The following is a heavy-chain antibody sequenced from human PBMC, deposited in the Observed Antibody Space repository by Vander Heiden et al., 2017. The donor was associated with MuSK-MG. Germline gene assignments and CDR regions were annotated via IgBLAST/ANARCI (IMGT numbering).Heavy chain of an antibody. CDR1: GGPFSSYA. V-gene: IGHV1-69*01. Sequence: QVHLVQSGAAVKKPGSSVKVSCTASGGPFSSYAISWVRQAPGQGLEWMGGIIPIFGTANYAQKCQGRVTITADESTSTAYRELSSLRSEETAVYYCARVGGYNDGAYYYYYMDVWGKGTTVTVSS. J-gene: IGHJ6*03. CDR2: IIPIFGTA. D-gene: IGHD5-18*01. CDR3: ARVGGYNDGAYYYYYMDV.